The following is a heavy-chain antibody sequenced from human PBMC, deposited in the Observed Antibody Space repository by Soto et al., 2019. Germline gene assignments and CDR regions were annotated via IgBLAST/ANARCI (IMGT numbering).Heavy chain of an antibody. CDR1: GGTFSSYA. J-gene: IGHJ4*02. Sequence: ASVKVSCKASGGTFSSYAISWVRQAPGQGLEWMGGIIPIFGTANYAQKFQGRVTITADESTSTAYMELSSLRSEDTAVYYCARGDRKVGYDEFDYWGQGTLVTVSS. CDR2: IIPIFGTA. D-gene: IGHD5-12*01. V-gene: IGHV1-69*13. CDR3: ARGDRKVGYDEFDY.